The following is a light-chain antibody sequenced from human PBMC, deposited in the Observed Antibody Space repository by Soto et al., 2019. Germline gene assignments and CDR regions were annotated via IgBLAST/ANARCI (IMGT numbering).Light chain of an antibody. CDR2: DAS. CDR1: QGVNNY. CDR3: QPRSVFT. V-gene: IGKV3-11*01. Sequence: EMGWSQSPATQYLSPGERATLSCRASQGVNNYLAWYQQKPGQAPRLLIYDASNRATGIPARFSGSGSGTDFTLTIFCLEPEDFAVYDSQPRSVFTFGPGTKVDVK. J-gene: IGKJ3*01.